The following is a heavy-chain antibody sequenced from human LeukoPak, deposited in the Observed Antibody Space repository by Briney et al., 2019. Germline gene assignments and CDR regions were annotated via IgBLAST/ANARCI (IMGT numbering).Heavy chain of an antibody. CDR2: VYYSGTT. CDR1: GGSISISSYY. CDR3: ARASYSYDINGWVPFDY. J-gene: IGHJ4*02. Sequence: PSETLSLTCTVSGGSISISSYYWGWIRQPPGKGLEWIGSVYYSGTTSKKPSLKSRVTISVDMSKNHFSLRLSSVTAADTAVYYCARASYSYDINGWVPFDYWGQGTLVTVSS. V-gene: IGHV4-39*02. D-gene: IGHD3-22*01.